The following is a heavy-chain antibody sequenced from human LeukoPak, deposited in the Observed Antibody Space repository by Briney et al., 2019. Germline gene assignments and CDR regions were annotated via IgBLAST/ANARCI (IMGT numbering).Heavy chain of an antibody. CDR2: IIPILGIA. V-gene: IGHV1-69*04. D-gene: IGHD3-22*01. J-gene: IGHJ4*02. CDR3: ASDLGTYYYDSSGYSYFDY. CDR1: GGTFSSYA. Sequence: ASVKVSCKASGGTFSSYAISWVRQAPGQGLEWMGRIIPILGIANYAQKFQGRVTITAEKSTSTAYMQPSSLRSEDTAVYYCASDLGTYYYDSSGYSYFDYWGQGTLVTVSS.